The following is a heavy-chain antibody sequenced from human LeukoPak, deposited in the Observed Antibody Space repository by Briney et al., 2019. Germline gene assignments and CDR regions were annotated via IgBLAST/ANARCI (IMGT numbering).Heavy chain of an antibody. Sequence: GGSLRLSCAASGFTFSSYGMHWVRQAPGKGLEWVAFIRYDGSNKYYADSVKGRFTISRDNSKNTLYLQMNSLRAEDTAVYYCAKGTGYSSSWYPIDIDYWGQGTLVTVSS. CDR3: AKGTGYSSSWYPIDIDY. J-gene: IGHJ4*02. V-gene: IGHV3-30*02. D-gene: IGHD6-13*01. CDR1: GFTFSSYG. CDR2: IRYDGSNK.